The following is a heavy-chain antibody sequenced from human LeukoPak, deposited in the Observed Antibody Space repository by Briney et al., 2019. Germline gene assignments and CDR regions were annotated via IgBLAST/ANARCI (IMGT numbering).Heavy chain of an antibody. Sequence: SETLSLTCAVYGGSFSGYYWSWIRQPPGKGLEWIGEINHSGSTNYNPSLKSRVTISVDTPKNQFSLKLSSVTAADTAVYYCARGVGYSSGWYMSNWGQGTLVTVSS. J-gene: IGHJ4*02. CDR1: GGSFSGYY. CDR3: ARGVGYSSGWYMSN. CDR2: INHSGST. V-gene: IGHV4-34*01. D-gene: IGHD6-19*01.